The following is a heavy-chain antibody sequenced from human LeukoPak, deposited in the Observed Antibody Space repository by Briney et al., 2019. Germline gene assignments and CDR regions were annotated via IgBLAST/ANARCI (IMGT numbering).Heavy chain of an antibody. CDR1: GYTFTGYY. Sequence: ASMKVSCKASGYTFTGYYMHWVRQAPGQGLEWMGWINPNSGGTNYAQKFQGRVTMTRDTSISTAYMELSRLRSDDTAVYYCARGHYDILTGYHLPGYWGQGTLVTVSS. CDR2: INPNSGGT. CDR3: ARGHYDILTGYHLPGY. D-gene: IGHD3-9*01. V-gene: IGHV1-2*02. J-gene: IGHJ4*02.